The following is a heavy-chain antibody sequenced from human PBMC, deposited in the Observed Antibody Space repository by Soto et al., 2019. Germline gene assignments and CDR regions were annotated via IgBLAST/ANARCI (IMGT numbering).Heavy chain of an antibody. J-gene: IGHJ4*02. D-gene: IGHD1-26*01. Sequence: KASETLSLTCTVSGGSISSYYCIWSRHPPGKGLEWIGYIYYSGSTNYNPSLKSRVTISVDTSKNQFSLKLSSVTAADTAVYYCARGEGGAHYSTTFDYWGQGTLVTVSS. CDR2: IYYSGST. V-gene: IGHV4-59*01. CDR1: GGSISSYY. CDR3: ARGEGGAHYSTTFDY.